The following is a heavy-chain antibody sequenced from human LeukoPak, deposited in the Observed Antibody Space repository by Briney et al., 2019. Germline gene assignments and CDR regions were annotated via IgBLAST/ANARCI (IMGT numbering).Heavy chain of an antibody. J-gene: IGHJ4*02. CDR3: ARDGPPVPGYFGY. V-gene: IGHV3-30*04. CDR2: ISYDGSNK. CDR1: GFTFSSYA. D-gene: IGHD6-6*01. Sequence: GRSLRLSCAASGFTFSSYAMHWVRQAPGKGLEWVAVISYDGSNKYYADSVKGRFTISRDNSKNTLYLQMNSLRAEDTAVYYCARDGPPVPGYFGYWGQGTLVTVSP.